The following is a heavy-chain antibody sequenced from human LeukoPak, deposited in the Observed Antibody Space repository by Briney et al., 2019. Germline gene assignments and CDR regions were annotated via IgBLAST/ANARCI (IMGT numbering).Heavy chain of an antibody. CDR1: GYTXTGYY. CDR2: INPNSGGT. J-gene: IGHJ4*02. CDR3: ARGDYYDSSVYYYD. Sequence: ASVKVSCKASGYTXTGYYIHRVRQAPGQGLEWMGWINPNSGGTNSAQKFQGRVTMTRDTSISTAYMDLSSLRSDDTAVYYCARGDYYDSSVYYYDWGQGTLVTVSS. V-gene: IGHV1-2*02. D-gene: IGHD3-22*01.